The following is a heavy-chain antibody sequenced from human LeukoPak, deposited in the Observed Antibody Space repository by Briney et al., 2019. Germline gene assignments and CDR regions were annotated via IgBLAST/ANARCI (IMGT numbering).Heavy chain of an antibody. J-gene: IGHJ4*02. CDR2: VSSGFHA. CDR1: GFTLGSHD. Sequence: GGSLRLSCTASGFTLGSHDMHWVRQIPGQGLEWVAAVSSGFHAFFADSVQGRFTVSREDARNSLYLLMNSLRAGDTAVYYCVREARGYHYTYFDYWGQGTLVTVSS. D-gene: IGHD5-18*01. V-gene: IGHV3-13*01. CDR3: VREARGYHYTYFDY.